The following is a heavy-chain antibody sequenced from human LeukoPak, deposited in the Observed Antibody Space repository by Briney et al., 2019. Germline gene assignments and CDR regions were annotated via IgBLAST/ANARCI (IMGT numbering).Heavy chain of an antibody. CDR1: GGSISSSNW. V-gene: IGHV4-4*02. CDR2: IYHSGST. D-gene: IGHD1-14*01. Sequence: SETLSLTCAASGGSISSSNWWSWVRQPPGKGLEWIGEIYHSGSTNYNPSLKSRVTISVDKSKNQFSLKLSSVTAADTAVYYCARDNPTSFHFDYWGQGTLVTVSS. CDR3: ARDNPTSFHFDY. J-gene: IGHJ4*02.